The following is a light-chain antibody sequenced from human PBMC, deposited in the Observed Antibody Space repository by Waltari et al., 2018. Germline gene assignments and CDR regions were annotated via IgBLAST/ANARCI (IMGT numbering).Light chain of an antibody. Sequence: DIVMTQSPLSLPVTPGEPASISCRSSQRLLHSAGYNYLDWYLQKPGQSPQLLLYLLSYRAAGVPDRFSGGGSGTEFTLKISRVEAGDVVIYYCMQGLQTPTFGQGTKVELK. CDR3: MQGLQTPT. V-gene: IGKV2-28*01. J-gene: IGKJ1*01. CDR1: QRLLHSAGYNY. CDR2: LLS.